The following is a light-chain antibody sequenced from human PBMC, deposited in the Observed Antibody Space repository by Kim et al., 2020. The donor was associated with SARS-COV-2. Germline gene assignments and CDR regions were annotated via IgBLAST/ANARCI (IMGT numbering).Light chain of an antibody. CDR1: SGCIDDND. V-gene: IGLV6-57*03. CDR2: EDD. CDR3: QSYNRDNVI. Sequence: GNRETISYTPSSGCIDDNDVQWYQQRPGGVPTTVIYEDDQRPSGVSDRFSGSIDNSSNSASLTISGLRTEDEADYYCQSYNRDNVIFGGGTQLTVL. J-gene: IGLJ2*01.